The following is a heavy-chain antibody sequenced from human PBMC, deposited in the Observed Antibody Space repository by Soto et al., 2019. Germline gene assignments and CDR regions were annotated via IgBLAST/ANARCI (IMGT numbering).Heavy chain of an antibody. CDR1: GFTFSDYY. V-gene: IGHV3-11*01. J-gene: IGHJ4*02. CDR3: ARYQGYCSGGSCYPGLD. CDR2: ISSSGSNI. D-gene: IGHD2-15*01. Sequence: QVQLVESGGGLVQPGGSLRLSCAASGFTFSDYYMSWIRQAPGKGLEWVSYISSSGSNIYYADSVKGRFTISRDNAKNSLNMQMNSLRAEDTAVYYCARYQGYCSGGSCYPGLDWGQGTLVTVSS.